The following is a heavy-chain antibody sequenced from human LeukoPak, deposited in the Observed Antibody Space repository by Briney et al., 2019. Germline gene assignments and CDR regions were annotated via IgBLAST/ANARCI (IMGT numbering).Heavy chain of an antibody. V-gene: IGHV4-34*01. CDR1: GGSFSGYY. J-gene: IGHJ6*03. CDR2: INHSGST. Sequence: PSETLSLTCAVYGGSFSGYYWSWIRQPPGKGLEWIGEINHSGSTNYNPSLKSRVTISVDTSKNQFSLKLSSVTAADTAVYYCARGQLVRFYYYYMDVWGKGTTVTVSS. D-gene: IGHD6-6*01. CDR3: ARGQLVRFYYYYMDV.